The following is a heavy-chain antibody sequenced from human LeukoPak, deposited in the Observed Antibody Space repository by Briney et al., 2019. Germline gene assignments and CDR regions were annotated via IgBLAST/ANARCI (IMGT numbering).Heavy chain of an antibody. V-gene: IGHV1-69*02. Sequence: ASVKVSCKASGGTFSSYTISWVRQAPGQGLEWMGRIIPILGIANYAQKFQGRVTITADKSTSTAYMELSSLRSEDTAVYYCARQYRLDYGGYWGQGTLVTVSS. J-gene: IGHJ4*02. CDR1: GGTFSSYT. D-gene: IGHD4-17*01. CDR2: IIPILGIA. CDR3: ARQYRLDYGGY.